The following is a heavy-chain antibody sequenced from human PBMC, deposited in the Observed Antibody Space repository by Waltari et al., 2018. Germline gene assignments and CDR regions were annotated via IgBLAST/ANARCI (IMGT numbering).Heavy chain of an antibody. CDR3: ANGIAAACTCYYYYYGMDV. CDR2: ISYDGSNK. CDR1: GFTFSSYG. Sequence: QVQLVESGGGVVQPGRSLRLSCAASGFTFSSYGMHWVRQAPGKGLEWVAVISYDGSNKYYADSVKGRFTISRDNSNNTLYLQMNSLRAEDTDVYYCANGIAAACTCYYYYYGMDVWGQGTTVTVSS. D-gene: IGHD6-13*01. J-gene: IGHJ6*02. V-gene: IGHV3-30*18.